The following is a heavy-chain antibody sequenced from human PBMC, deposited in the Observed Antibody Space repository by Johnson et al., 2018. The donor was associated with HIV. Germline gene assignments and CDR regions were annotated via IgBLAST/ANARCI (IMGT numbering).Heavy chain of an antibody. V-gene: IGHV3-74*01. D-gene: IGHD6-13*01. CDR2: INRDGSTP. CDR3: ARGALSPAAPDAFDI. J-gene: IGHJ3*02. CDR1: GFTLTTHW. Sequence: VHLVESGGGLVQPGGSLRLSCAASGFTLTTHWMHWVRQAPGKGLVWVSRINRDGSTPDYADSVKGRFTISRDNSKNTLYLQMGSLRAEDMAVYYCARGALSPAAPDAFDIWGQGTMVTVSS.